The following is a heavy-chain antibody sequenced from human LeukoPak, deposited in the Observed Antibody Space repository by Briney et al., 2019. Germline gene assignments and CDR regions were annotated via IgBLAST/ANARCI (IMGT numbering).Heavy chain of an antibody. CDR1: GCTFSSYE. CDR3: ASPGYSRYTSFDY. Sequence: GGSLRLSCAASGCTFSSYEMNWVRQAPGKGLEWVAYISSSGSTIYYADSVRGGFTLSRENDKNSLYLQMNTLRDEATAVYYCASPGYSRYTSFDYWGHGTLVTASS. J-gene: IGHJ4*01. D-gene: IGHD5-12*01. V-gene: IGHV3-48*03. CDR2: ISSSGSTI.